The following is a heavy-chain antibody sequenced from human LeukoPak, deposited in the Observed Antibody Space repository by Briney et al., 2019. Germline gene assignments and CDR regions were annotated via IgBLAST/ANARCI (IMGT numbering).Heavy chain of an antibody. CDR1: GYSFTSYW. Sequence: GGSLKISCKGSGYSFTSYWIGWVRQMPGKGLEWMGIIYPGDSDTRYSPSFQGQVTISADKSISTAYLQWSSLKASDTAMYYCARQGLYSYYGMDVWGQGTTVTVSS. J-gene: IGHJ6*02. CDR3: ARQGLYSYYGMDV. V-gene: IGHV5-51*01. CDR2: IYPGDSDT.